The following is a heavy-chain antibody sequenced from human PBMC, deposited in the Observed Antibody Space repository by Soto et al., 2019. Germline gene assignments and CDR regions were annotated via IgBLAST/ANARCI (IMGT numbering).Heavy chain of an antibody. Sequence: WLSXTLACTAAGFTFSSYGMHCFRQAPGKGLEWVAVISYDGSNKYYADSVKGRFTISRDNSKNTLYLQMNSLRAEDTAVYYCAKDLEDVLRFLERFSEDKNAFDIWGQGTMVTVSS. J-gene: IGHJ3*02. CDR3: AKDLEDVLRFLERFSEDKNAFDI. CDR1: GFTFSSYG. CDR2: ISYDGSNK. V-gene: IGHV3-30*18. D-gene: IGHD3-3*01.